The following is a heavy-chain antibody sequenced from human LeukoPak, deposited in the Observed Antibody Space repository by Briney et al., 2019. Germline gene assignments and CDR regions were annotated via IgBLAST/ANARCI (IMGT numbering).Heavy chain of an antibody. CDR3: ATQWDILTGYDLLFDY. V-gene: IGHV3-23*01. CDR1: RFIFDNYG. D-gene: IGHD3-9*01. Sequence: GGTLRLSCAASRFIFDNYGMTWVRQAPGKGLEWVSGISDDGYSTYYADSVKGRFTISRDNSKNTLYLQMNSLRAEDTAVYYCATQWDILTGYDLLFDYWGQGTLVTVSS. J-gene: IGHJ4*02. CDR2: ISDDGYST.